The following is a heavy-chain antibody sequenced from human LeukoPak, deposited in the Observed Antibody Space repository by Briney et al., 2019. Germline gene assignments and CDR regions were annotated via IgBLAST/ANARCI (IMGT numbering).Heavy chain of an antibody. V-gene: IGHV3-23*01. CDR1: GFTFSSYA. CDR2: ISGSGTNT. CDR3: ARVASYGDHANYYYYYMDV. Sequence: GGSLRLSCAASGFTFSSYAMSWVRQAPGKGLEWVSAISGSGTNTYYADSVKGRFTISRDNSKNSLYLQMNSLRAEDTAVYYCARVASYGDHANYYYYYMDVWGKGTTVTISS. D-gene: IGHD4-17*01. J-gene: IGHJ6*03.